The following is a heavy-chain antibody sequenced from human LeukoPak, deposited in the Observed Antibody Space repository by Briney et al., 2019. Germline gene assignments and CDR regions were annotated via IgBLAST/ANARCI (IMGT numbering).Heavy chain of an antibody. CDR2: IEHYGNDK. V-gene: IGHV3-7*05. Sequence: GGSLRLSCTASGFTLSTYWMTWVRQAPGEGLEWVANIEHYGNDKYYADSLKGRFTISRDNSQDSLYLQMNSLRAEDTAVYYCAKVGVASKPYYFDYWGQGTLVTVSS. CDR3: AKVGVASKPYYFDY. CDR1: GFTLSTYW. D-gene: IGHD3-3*01. J-gene: IGHJ4*02.